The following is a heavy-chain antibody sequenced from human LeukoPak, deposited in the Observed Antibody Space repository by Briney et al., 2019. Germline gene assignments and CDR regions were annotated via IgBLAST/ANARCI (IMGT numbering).Heavy chain of an antibody. CDR1: GFTFSSYS. CDR2: ISSSSSYI. D-gene: IGHD6-19*01. V-gene: IGHV3-21*01. J-gene: IGHJ4*02. CDR3: ARAGSHFEYSSGWN. Sequence: GGSLRLSCAASGFTFSSYSMNWVRQAPGKGLEWVSSISSSSSYIYYADSVKGRFTISRDNAKNSLYLQMNSLRAEDTAVYYCARAGSHFEYSSGWNWGRGTLVTVSS.